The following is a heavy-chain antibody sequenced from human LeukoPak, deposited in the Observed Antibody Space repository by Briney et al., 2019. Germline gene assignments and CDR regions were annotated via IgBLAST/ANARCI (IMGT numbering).Heavy chain of an antibody. CDR3: VKDLGSSFDVDY. J-gene: IGHJ4*02. CDR2: IRYDGSNK. D-gene: IGHD6-6*01. Sequence: PEGSLRLSCAASGFTFNSYGMHWVRQAPGKGLEWVAFIRYDGSNKYYADSVKGRFTISRDTSKNTLYLQMNSLRAEDTAVYYWVKDLGSSFDVDYLGQGTLVTVCS. CDR1: GFTFNSYG. V-gene: IGHV3-30*02.